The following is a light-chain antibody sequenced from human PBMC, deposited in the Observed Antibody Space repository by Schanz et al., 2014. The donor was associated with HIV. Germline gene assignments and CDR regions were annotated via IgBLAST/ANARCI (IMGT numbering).Light chain of an antibody. CDR2: GAS. J-gene: IGKJ1*01. V-gene: IGKV3D-15*01. Sequence: EIVMTQSPATLSVSPGERATLSCRASQSVSSNLAWYQQKPGQAPRLLIYGASNRASGIPDRFSGSGSGTDFTLTISRLEPEDFAVYYCQQYNDWPWTFGRGTKVDI. CDR1: QSVSSN. CDR3: QQYNDWPWT.